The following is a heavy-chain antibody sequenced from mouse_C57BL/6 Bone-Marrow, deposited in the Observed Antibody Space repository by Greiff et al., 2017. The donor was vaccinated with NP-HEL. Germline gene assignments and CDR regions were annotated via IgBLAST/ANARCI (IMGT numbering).Heavy chain of an antibody. V-gene: IGHV1-72*01. J-gene: IGHJ1*03. D-gene: IGHD2-13*01. CDR2: IDPYSGGT. Sequence: QVQLQQPGAELVKPGASVKLSCKASGYTFTSYWMHWVKQRPGRGLEWIGRIDPYSGGTKYNEKFKSKATLTVDKPSSTAYMQRSSLTSEDSAVYYCARGPYGEPSYWYFDVWGTGTTVTVSS. CDR3: ARGPYGEPSYWYFDV. CDR1: GYTFTSYW.